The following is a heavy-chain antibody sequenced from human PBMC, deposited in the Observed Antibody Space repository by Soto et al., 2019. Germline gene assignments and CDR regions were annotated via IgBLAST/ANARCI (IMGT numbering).Heavy chain of an antibody. CDR3: AREGDIVVVPAAMPYYYGMDV. D-gene: IGHD2-2*01. Sequence: ASVKVSCKASGGTFSSYAISWVRQAPGQGLEWMGGIIPIFGTANHAQKFQGRVTITADESTSTAYMELSSLRSEDTAVYYCAREGDIVVVPAAMPYYYGMDVWGQGTTVTVSS. J-gene: IGHJ6*02. CDR2: IIPIFGTA. V-gene: IGHV1-69*13. CDR1: GGTFSSYA.